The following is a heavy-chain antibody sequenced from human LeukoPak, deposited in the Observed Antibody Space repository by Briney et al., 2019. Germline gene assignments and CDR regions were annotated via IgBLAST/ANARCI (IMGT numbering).Heavy chain of an antibody. CDR2: IYYSGST. J-gene: IGHJ4*02. V-gene: IGHV4-59*01. Sequence: PSETLSLTCTVSGGSISSYYWSWIRQPPGKGLEWIGYIYYSGSTNYNPSLKSRVTISVVTSKNQFSLKLSSVTAADTAVYYCALRNDFWSDRFDYWGQGTLVTVSS. CDR1: GGSISSYY. CDR3: ALRNDFWSDRFDY. D-gene: IGHD3-3*01.